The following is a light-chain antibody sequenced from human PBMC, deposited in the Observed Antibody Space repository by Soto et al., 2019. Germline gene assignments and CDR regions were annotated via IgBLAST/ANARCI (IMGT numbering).Light chain of an antibody. CDR1: SSDVGCYDY. J-gene: IGLJ1*01. CDR2: EVS. V-gene: IGLV2-14*01. Sequence: QSVLTQPASVSGSPGQSITISCTGTSSDVGCYDYVSWYQLHPGKAPKLMVFEVSNRPSGVSYRFSGSTSGNTASLTISGLQAEDEADYFCSSYSISTAYLFGTGTKV. CDR3: SSYSISTAYL.